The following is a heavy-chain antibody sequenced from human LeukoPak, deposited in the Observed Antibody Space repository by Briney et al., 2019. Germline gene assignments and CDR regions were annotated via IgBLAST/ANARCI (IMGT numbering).Heavy chain of an antibody. J-gene: IGHJ5*02. V-gene: IGHV4-30-4*01. CDR1: GGSISSGDYY. Sequence: PSETLSLTCTVSGGSISSGDYYWSWIRQPPGKGLEWIGYIYYSGSTYYNPSLTSRVTISVDTPKNQFSLEVTSVTAADTAVFYCARSSPRGTPTWFDPWGQGILVTVSS. CDR3: ARSSPRGTPTWFDP. CDR2: IYYSGST.